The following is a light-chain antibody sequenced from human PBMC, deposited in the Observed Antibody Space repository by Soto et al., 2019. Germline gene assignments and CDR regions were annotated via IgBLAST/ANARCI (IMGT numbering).Light chain of an antibody. V-gene: IGKV4-1*01. CDR3: QQYYSTPLT. Sequence: DIVMTQSPDSLPVSLGERATVNCKSSQSVLYSSNNKNYLAWYQQKPGQPPKLLIYWASTRESGVPDRFSGSGSGTDFTLSISSLQAEDVAVYYCQQYYSTPLTFGGGTKLEIK. J-gene: IGKJ4*01. CDR1: QSVLYSSNNKNY. CDR2: WAS.